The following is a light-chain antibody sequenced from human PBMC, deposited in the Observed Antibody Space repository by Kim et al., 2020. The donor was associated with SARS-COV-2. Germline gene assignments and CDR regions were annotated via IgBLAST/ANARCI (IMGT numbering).Light chain of an antibody. Sequence: DIQMTQSPSSLSASVGDRVTITCRTSQSISTYLNWYQQKPGKVPKVLIYGASSLQSGVPSRFSGSGSGTDFTLTISSLQPEDFATYYCQQSYSSVTWTFGQGTKVEIK. J-gene: IGKJ1*01. CDR3: QQSYSSVTWT. CDR2: GAS. CDR1: QSISTY. V-gene: IGKV1-39*01.